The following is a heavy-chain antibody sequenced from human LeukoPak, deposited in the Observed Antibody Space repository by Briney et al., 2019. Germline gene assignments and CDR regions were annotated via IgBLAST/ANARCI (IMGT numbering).Heavy chain of an antibody. Sequence: ASVKVSCKASGYTFTSYDINWVRQATGQGLEWMGWMNPNSGNTGYAQKFQGRVTMTRNTSISTAYMELGSLRSEDTAVYYCARGSRLGYSGYDSDYYYGMDVWGQGTTVTVSS. V-gene: IGHV1-8*01. CDR1: GYTFTSYD. CDR2: MNPNSGNT. J-gene: IGHJ6*02. CDR3: ARGSRLGYSGYDSDYYYGMDV. D-gene: IGHD5-12*01.